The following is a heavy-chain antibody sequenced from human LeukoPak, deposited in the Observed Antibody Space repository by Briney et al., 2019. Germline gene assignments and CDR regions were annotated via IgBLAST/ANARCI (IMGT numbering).Heavy chain of an antibody. CDR1: GASVSSSH. D-gene: IGHD2-21*02. CDR2: VDYNGST. J-gene: IGHJ5*02. V-gene: IGHV4-59*02. Sequence: SETLSLTCSVSGASVSSSHWNWIRQSPGKGLEWIANVDYNGSTNYNPSLKSRVTISVDTSKNQFSLKLSSVTAADTAVYYCAREGDSQPSWGQGTLVTVSS. CDR3: AREGDSQPS.